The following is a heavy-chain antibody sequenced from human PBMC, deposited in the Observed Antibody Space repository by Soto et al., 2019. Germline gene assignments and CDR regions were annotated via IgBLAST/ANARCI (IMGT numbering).Heavy chain of an antibody. Sequence: EVQLLETGGGLVQPGGSLRLSCTASGFTFSTYAMSWVRQAPGEGLEWVSYISESGVYTDYADSVKGRFTISRDNSKNTLNVQMTSLRAEDTAVYYWAKETSPITYYAFDFCGQGTLVTVSS. CDR3: AKETSPITYYAFDF. CDR2: ISESGVYT. J-gene: IGHJ3*01. D-gene: IGHD3-10*01. V-gene: IGHV3-23*01. CDR1: GFTFSTYA.